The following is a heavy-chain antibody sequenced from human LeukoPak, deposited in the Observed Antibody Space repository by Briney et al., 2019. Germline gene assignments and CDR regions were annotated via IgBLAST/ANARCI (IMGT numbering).Heavy chain of an antibody. Sequence: PKASVKVSCKASGYTFSGYYMHWVRQAPGQGLEWMGWINPNSGGTNCAQEFQGRVTTTRDTSISTAYMEVTRLRSDDTAVYYCARGSFYASGNYLVDYWGQGTLITVSS. D-gene: IGHD2/OR15-2a*01. CDR2: INPNSGGT. CDR1: GYTFSGYY. CDR3: ARGSFYASGNYLVDY. V-gene: IGHV1-2*02. J-gene: IGHJ4*02.